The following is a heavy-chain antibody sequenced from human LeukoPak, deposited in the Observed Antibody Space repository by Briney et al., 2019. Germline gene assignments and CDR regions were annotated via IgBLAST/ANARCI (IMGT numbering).Heavy chain of an antibody. V-gene: IGHV3-11*01. D-gene: IGHD4-23*01. CDR1: GFTFSDYY. J-gene: IGHJ4*02. Sequence: GGSLRLSCAASGFTFSDYYRSWIRQAPGKGLEWVAYISSSGSTIYYADSVKARFTISSDNANNSLYLQMNSLRAEDTAVYYCAGGRSAGGYWGQGTLVTVSS. CDR2: ISSSGSTI. CDR3: AGGRSAGGY.